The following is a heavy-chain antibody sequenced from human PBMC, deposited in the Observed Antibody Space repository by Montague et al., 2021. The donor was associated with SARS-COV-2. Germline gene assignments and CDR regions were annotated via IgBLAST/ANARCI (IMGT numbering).Heavy chain of an antibody. Sequence: SLRLSCAASGFTFRNFGVHWVRQAPGKGLEWVAVISYDGTNKYYADSVKGRFTISRDNSKNTLYLQMNSLRAEDTAVYYCARDEDQVDSNYYFDYWGQGTLVTVSS. CDR2: ISYDGTNK. CDR1: GFTFRNFG. V-gene: IGHV3-30*19. D-gene: IGHD2-2*01. J-gene: IGHJ4*02. CDR3: ARDEDQVDSNYYFDY.